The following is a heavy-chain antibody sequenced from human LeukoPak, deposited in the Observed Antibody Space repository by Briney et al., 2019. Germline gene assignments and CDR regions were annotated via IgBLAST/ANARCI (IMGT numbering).Heavy chain of an antibody. V-gene: IGHV1-46*01. CDR1: GYTFTSYY. Sequence: GVSVKVSCKASGYTFTSYYMHWVRQAPGQGLEWMGIINPSGGSTSYAQKFQGRVTMTRDTSTSTVYMELSSLRSEDTAVYYCARGSYRYSSSNYFDYWGQGTLVTVSS. D-gene: IGHD6-6*01. CDR3: ARGSYRYSSSNYFDY. J-gene: IGHJ4*02. CDR2: INPSGGST.